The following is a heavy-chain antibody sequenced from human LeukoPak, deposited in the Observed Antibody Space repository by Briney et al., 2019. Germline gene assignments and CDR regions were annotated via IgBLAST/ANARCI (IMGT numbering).Heavy chain of an antibody. CDR3: ARDGVCSGGSCYGWEYDY. Sequence: PGGSLRLSCAASGFTFSSYAMHWVRQAPGKGLEWVAVISYDGSNKYYADSVKGRFTISRDNSKNTLYLQMNSLRAEDTAVYYCARDGVCSGGSCYGWEYDYWGQGTLVTVSS. CDR2: ISYDGSNK. CDR1: GFTFSSYA. J-gene: IGHJ4*02. D-gene: IGHD2-15*01. V-gene: IGHV3-30*04.